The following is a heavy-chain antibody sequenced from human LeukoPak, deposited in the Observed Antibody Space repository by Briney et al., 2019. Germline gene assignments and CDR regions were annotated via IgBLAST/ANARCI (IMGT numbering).Heavy chain of an antibody. Sequence: GRSLRLSCAASGFTFSSYDMHWVRQSPGKGLEWVAVIWYDGSNKYYADSVKGRFTISRDNSKNTPYLQMNSLRAEDTAVYYCARDPNYGDYPTHSDYWGQGTLVTVSS. J-gene: IGHJ4*02. CDR1: GFTFSSYD. CDR3: ARDPNYGDYPTHSDY. CDR2: IWYDGSNK. V-gene: IGHV3-33*01. D-gene: IGHD4-17*01.